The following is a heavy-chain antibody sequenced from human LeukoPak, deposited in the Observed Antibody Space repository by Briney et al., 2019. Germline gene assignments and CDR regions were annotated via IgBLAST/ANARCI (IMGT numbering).Heavy chain of an antibody. J-gene: IGHJ4*02. CDR3: AKAVKWGYSSSWYDY. D-gene: IGHD6-13*01. Sequence: GGSLRLSCAASGFTFSSYGMHWVRQAPGKGLEWVAVISYDGSNKYYANSVKGRFTIPRDNSKNTLYLQMNSLRAEDTAVYYCAKAVKWGYSSSWYDYWGQGTLVTVSS. V-gene: IGHV3-30*18. CDR1: GFTFSSYG. CDR2: ISYDGSNK.